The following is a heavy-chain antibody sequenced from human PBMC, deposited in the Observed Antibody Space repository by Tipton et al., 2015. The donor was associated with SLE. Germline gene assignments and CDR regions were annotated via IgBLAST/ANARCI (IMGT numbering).Heavy chain of an antibody. Sequence: LRLSCTVSGGSISGNSFSWGWIRQPPGKGLEWIGEINHSGSTNYNPSLKSRLSISADKSRYQVSLRLTSVTAADTAAYYCAASPGVAAAWGQGTLVTVSS. CDR2: INHSGST. V-gene: IGHV4-39*07. D-gene: IGHD2-15*01. CDR1: GGSISGNSFS. J-gene: IGHJ5*02. CDR3: AASPGVAAA.